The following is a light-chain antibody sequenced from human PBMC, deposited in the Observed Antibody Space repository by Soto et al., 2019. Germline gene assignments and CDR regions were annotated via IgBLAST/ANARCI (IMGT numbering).Light chain of an antibody. Sequence: QSALTQPRSVSGSPGQSVTISCTGTSRDVGGSNYVTWYQQHPGKAPKLLIYDVIKRPSGVPDRFSGSKSGNTASLTISGLQAEDEADYHCCSYTGSYSFEFGGGTKLTVL. J-gene: IGLJ2*01. CDR1: SRDVGGSNY. V-gene: IGLV2-11*01. CDR2: DVI. CDR3: CSYTGSYSFE.